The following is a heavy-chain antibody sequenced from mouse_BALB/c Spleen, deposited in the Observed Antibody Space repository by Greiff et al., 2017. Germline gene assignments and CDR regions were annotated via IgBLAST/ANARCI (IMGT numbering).Heavy chain of an antibody. CDR2: ISDGGSYT. V-gene: IGHV5-4*02. Sequence: EVKLVESGGGLVKPGGSLKLSCAASGFTFSDYYMYWVRQTPEKRLEWVATISDGGSYTYYPDSVKGRFTISRDNAKNNLYLQMSSLKSEDTAMYYCARREFGYGNYGGYFDVWGAGTTVTVSS. CDR3: ARREFGYGNYGGYFDV. CDR1: GFTFSDYY. J-gene: IGHJ1*01. D-gene: IGHD2-10*02.